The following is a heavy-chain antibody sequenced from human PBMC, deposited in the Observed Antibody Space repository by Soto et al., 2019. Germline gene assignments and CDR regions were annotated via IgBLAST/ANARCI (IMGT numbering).Heavy chain of an antibody. CDR2: IWYDGSNK. CDR3: ASQGYSSSWDNYYYYGMDV. Sequence: QVQLVESGGGVVQPGRSLRLSCAASGFTFSSYGMHWVRQAPGKGLEWVAVIWYDGSNKYYADSVKGRFTISRDNSKNTLYLQMNSLRAEDTAVYYCASQGYSSSWDNYYYYGMDVWGQGTTVTVSS. CDR1: GFTFSSYG. D-gene: IGHD6-13*01. J-gene: IGHJ6*02. V-gene: IGHV3-33*01.